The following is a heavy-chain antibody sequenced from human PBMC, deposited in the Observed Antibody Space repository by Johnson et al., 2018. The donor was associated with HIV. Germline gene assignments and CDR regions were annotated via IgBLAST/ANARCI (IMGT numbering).Heavy chain of an antibody. V-gene: IGHV3-66*01. CDR2: IYSGGST. CDR3: ARGFEDTAMGDDAFDI. Sequence: VHLVESGGGLVQPGGSLRVSCAASGFTVSSNYMSWVRQAPGKGLEWVSVIYSGGSTYYADSVKGRFTISRDNSKNTLYLQTNSLRAEDTAVYYCARGFEDTAMGDDAFDIWGQGTMVTVSS. J-gene: IGHJ3*02. D-gene: IGHD5-18*01. CDR1: GFTVSSNY.